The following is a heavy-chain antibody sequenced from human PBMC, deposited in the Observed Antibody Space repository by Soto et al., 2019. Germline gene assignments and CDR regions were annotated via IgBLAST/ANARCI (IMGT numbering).Heavy chain of an antibody. Sequence: QVQLQQSGPGLVKPSQTLSLTCAISGDSVSSNSATWNWIRQSPSRGLEWLGRTYYRSKWYNDYAVAVKXXIXLXHDRSKPRFSLQLTSVTPEDPAVSYCARRHGGALDYSGQGTLVTVSS. CDR3: ARRHGGALDY. D-gene: IGHD2-21*01. V-gene: IGHV6-1*01. J-gene: IGHJ4*02. CDR1: GDSVSSNSAT. CDR2: TYYRSKWYN.